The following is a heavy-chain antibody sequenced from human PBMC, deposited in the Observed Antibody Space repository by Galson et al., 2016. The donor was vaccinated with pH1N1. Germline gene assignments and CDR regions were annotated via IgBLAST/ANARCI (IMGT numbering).Heavy chain of an antibody. J-gene: IGHJ6*02. Sequence: SVKVSCKASGYTFTGYYMHWVRQAPGQGLEWMGRINPNSGGTNYAQKFQGRVTITRDTSISTAYMELSRLRSDDTAVYYCARGGSTATTVYYYSYYSMDDRGQGTTVTVSS. CDR1: GYTFTGYY. CDR2: INPNSGGT. V-gene: IGHV1-2*06. D-gene: IGHD4-17*01. CDR3: ARGGSTATTVYYYSYYSMDD.